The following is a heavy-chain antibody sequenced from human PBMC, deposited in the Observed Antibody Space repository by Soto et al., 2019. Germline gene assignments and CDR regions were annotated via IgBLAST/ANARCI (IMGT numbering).Heavy chain of an antibody. CDR1: GYTFTSYA. J-gene: IGHJ4*02. CDR3: ARDQTVLDY. D-gene: IGHD1-1*01. V-gene: IGHV1-18*04. Sequence: QVQLVQSGAEVKKPGASVKVSCKASGYTFTSYAFNWVRQAPGQGLEWMGWISAYSGNTNYAQKFQGRVTMTTDTSTITAYMELRRLRSDDTAVYYCARDQTVLDYWGQGTLVTVSS. CDR2: ISAYSGNT.